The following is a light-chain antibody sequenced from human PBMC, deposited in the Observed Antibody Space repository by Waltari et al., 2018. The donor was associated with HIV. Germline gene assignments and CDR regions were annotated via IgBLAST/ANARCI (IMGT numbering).Light chain of an antibody. Sequence: YVLTQPPSVSVAPGQTARITCGGNNIATKSVHWYQQKPGQAPVLVVYDDVDRPSGIPERFSGSNSGNTATLTISRVDAGDEADYYCQVWDSGSEPPVVFGGGTKLTVL. J-gene: IGLJ2*01. V-gene: IGLV3-21*02. CDR3: QVWDSGSEPPVV. CDR1: NIATKS. CDR2: DDV.